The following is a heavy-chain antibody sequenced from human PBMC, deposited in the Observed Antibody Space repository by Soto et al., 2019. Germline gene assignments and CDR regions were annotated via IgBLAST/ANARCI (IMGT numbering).Heavy chain of an antibody. CDR2: IYYSGST. J-gene: IGHJ4*02. CDR1: GGSISSSSYY. D-gene: IGHD3-9*01. Sequence: ASETLSLTCTVSGGSISSSSYYWGWIRQPPGKGLEWIGSIYYSGSTYYNPSLKSRVTISVDTSKNQFSLKLSSVTAADTAVYYCARGPYNYDILTGYYADYWGQGTLVTVSS. V-gene: IGHV4-39*01. CDR3: ARGPYNYDILTGYYADY.